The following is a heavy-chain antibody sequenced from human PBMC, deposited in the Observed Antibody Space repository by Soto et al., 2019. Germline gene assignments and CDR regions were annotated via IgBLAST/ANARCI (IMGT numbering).Heavy chain of an antibody. Sequence: SETLSLTCAVYGGSVNGYYWNWIRQPPGKGLEWIGEINHTGGTHYNPYLKSRVTMSVDTSKNQFSLRLSSVTAAETAIYYCATRITVFGLLIPPFDPWGQGTQVTVSS. CDR2: INHTGGT. J-gene: IGHJ5*02. CDR3: ATRITVFGLLIPPFDP. D-gene: IGHD3-3*01. V-gene: IGHV4-34*01. CDR1: GGSVNGYY.